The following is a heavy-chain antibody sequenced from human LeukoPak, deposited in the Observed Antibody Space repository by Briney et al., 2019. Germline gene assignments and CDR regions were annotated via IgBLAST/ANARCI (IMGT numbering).Heavy chain of an antibody. Sequence: GGSLRLSCEASGFTFGSHGMYWVRQAPGKGLEWVAGIFGSGGSPHYADSVKGRFTISRDNSRNTVYLQINSLRAEDTAVYYCGKTTVGYSSGQKPAWPVDYWGQGTLVTVPS. CDR1: GFTFGSHG. CDR2: IFGSGGSP. V-gene: IGHV3-23*01. CDR3: GKTTVGYSSGQKPAWPVDY. J-gene: IGHJ4*02. D-gene: IGHD5-18*01.